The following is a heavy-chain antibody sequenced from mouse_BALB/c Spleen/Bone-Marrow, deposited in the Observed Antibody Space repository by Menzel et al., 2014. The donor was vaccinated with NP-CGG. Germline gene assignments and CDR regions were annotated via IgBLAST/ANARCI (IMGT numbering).Heavy chain of an antibody. CDR2: ISSGSSTI. CDR1: GFTFSSFG. V-gene: IGHV5-17*02. D-gene: IGHD4-1*01. J-gene: IGHJ2*01. CDR3: ASDWAYYFDY. Sequence: EVHLVESGGGLVQPGGSRKLSCAASGFTFSSFGMHWVRQAPEKGLEWVAYISSGSSTIYYADTVKGRFTISRGNPKNTLFLQMASLRSEDTAMYYCASDWAYYFDYWGQGTTLTVSS.